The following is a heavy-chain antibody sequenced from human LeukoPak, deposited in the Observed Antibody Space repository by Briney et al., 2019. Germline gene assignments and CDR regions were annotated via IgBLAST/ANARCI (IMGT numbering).Heavy chain of an antibody. CDR2: IKQAGGES. D-gene: IGHD3-10*01. J-gene: IGHJ4*02. CDR3: ARDEATMVRGHDY. Sequence: GGSLRLSCAASGFTFNNYWMSWVRQAPGKGLEWLANIKQAGGESYYVDSVKGRFTISRDNAKNSLYLQMNRLRADDTAVYYCARDEATMVRGHDYWGQGTLVTVSS. V-gene: IGHV3-7*01. CDR1: GFTFNNYW.